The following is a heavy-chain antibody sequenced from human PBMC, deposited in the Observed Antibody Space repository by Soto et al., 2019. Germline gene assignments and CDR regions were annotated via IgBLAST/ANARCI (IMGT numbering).Heavy chain of an antibody. CDR2: LSVGNGDT. J-gene: IGHJ6*02. CDR3: ATSEGDCGGGSCYNYFYYYGMDV. D-gene: IGHD2-15*01. V-gene: IGHV1-3*01. CDR1: GDTRTDFS. Sequence: GASVKVSCKASGDTRTDFSMHWVRQAPGQRPEWMGWLSVGNGDTKYSQKFQGRVTITRDTSARTAYTELSNLRSEDTAVYYCATSEGDCGGGSCYNYFYYYGMDVWGQGTTVTVSS.